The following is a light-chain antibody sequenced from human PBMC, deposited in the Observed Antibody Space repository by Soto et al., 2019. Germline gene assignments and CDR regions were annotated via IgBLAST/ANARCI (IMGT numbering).Light chain of an antibody. J-gene: IGKJ1*01. V-gene: IGKV1-5*01. CDR2: DAS. CDR1: QSISSW. CDR3: QQYNSYSPLT. Sequence: DIQMTQSPSTLSASVGDRVTITCRASQSISSWLAWYQQKPGKAPKLLIYDASSLESGVPSRFSGSGSGTEFSLTLSRLQPDDFVAYYCQQYNSYSPLTFGQGTKVEIK.